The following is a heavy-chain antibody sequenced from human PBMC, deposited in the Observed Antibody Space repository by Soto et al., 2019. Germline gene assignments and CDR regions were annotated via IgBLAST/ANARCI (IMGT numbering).Heavy chain of an antibody. Sequence: QVQLVQSGGGVVQPGRSLTLSCAASGVTFNTYALHWVRQAPVKGLEWVAIVSYDGSNKYYADSVKGRFTISRDNSKNTLNLQMNSVRAEDTAVSYCAKDRGRYCSGARCYLFDSWGQGTLVTVSS. CDR3: AKDRGRYCSGARCYLFDS. V-gene: IGHV3-30*04. CDR2: VSYDGSNK. D-gene: IGHD2-15*01. J-gene: IGHJ4*02. CDR1: GVTFNTYA.